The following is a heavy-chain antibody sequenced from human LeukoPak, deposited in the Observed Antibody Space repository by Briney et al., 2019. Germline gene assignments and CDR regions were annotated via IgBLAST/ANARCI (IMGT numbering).Heavy chain of an antibody. CDR3: AKGVAVAGEFEY. Sequence: GGSLRLSCAASGFTVSSNYMSWVRQAPGKGLEWVSVIYSGGSTYYADSVKGRFTISRDNSKNTLYLQVNSLRAEDTAVYYCAKGVAVAGEFEYWGQGTLVTVSS. CDR2: IYSGGST. V-gene: IGHV3-53*01. J-gene: IGHJ4*02. D-gene: IGHD6-19*01. CDR1: GFTVSSNY.